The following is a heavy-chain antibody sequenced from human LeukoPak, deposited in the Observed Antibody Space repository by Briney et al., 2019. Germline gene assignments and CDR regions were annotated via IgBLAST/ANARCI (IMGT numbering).Heavy chain of an antibody. V-gene: IGHV4-39*02. Sequence: SETLSLTCTVSGGSIIGNNYYWAWVRQPPGKGLEWIGSIYYSGTTYYSLSLKSRVTISIDTSKNQFSLRLSSVTAADTAVYYCARDQSSYGMDVWGQGTTVTVSS. CDR3: ARDQSSYGMDV. CDR1: GGSIIGNNYY. D-gene: IGHD3-10*01. CDR2: IYYSGTT. J-gene: IGHJ6*02.